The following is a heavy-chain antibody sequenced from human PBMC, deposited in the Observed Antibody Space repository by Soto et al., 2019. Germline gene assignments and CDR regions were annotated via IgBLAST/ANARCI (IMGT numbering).Heavy chain of an antibody. CDR2: LYHSGST. J-gene: IGHJ6*02. D-gene: IGHD3-22*01. CDR1: GGSISSYY. V-gene: IGHV4-59*08. CDR3: RSRGYYYYGMDV. Sequence: SSETLSLTCTVSGGSISSYYWSWVRQPPGRGLEWIGYLYHSGSTNYNPSLKSRVTISVDTSKNQFSLKLSSVTAADTAVYYCRSRGYYYYGMDVWGQGTMVTVSS.